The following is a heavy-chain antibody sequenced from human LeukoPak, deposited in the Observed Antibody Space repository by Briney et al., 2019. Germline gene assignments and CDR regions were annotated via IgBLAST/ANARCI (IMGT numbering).Heavy chain of an antibody. CDR1: GYTFTSYD. Sequence: GASVKVSCKASGYTFTSYDINWVRQATGQGLEWMGWMNPNSGNTGYAQKFQGRVTITRNTSISTAYMELSSLGSEDTAVYYCARDYHVSGSYPLAYYMDVWGKGTTVTVSS. CDR3: ARDYHVSGSYPLAYYMDV. CDR2: MNPNSGNT. J-gene: IGHJ6*03. V-gene: IGHV1-8*03. D-gene: IGHD3-10*01.